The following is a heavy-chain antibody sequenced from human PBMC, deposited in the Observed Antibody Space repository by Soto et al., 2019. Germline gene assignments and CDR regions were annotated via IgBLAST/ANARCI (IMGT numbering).Heavy chain of an antibody. Sequence: LSLTCVVSHFSISSGYYWGWIRQSPGKGLEWIASIYRSGTTSYNPSLKSRVTISVDPSKNQFSLMLTAVTAADTAVYYCARTHSGSYYSVFNYWGRGSLVTVSS. V-gene: IGHV4-38-2*01. CDR3: ARTHSGSYYSVFNY. J-gene: IGHJ4*02. CDR1: HFSISSGYY. CDR2: IYRSGTT. D-gene: IGHD1-26*01.